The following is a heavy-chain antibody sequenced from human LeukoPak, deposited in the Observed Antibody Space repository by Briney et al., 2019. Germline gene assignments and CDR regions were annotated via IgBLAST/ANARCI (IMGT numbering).Heavy chain of an antibody. V-gene: IGHV3-30*02. Sequence: GGSLRLSCAASAFTFSTYGIHWVRQAPGQGLEWVAFIRFDGSNKYYTDSVKGRFTISRDNSKNTLYLQMNSLRAEDTAVYYCAKGRGIISDYWGQGTLVTVSS. CDR2: IRFDGSNK. J-gene: IGHJ4*02. CDR1: AFTFSTYG. CDR3: AKGRGIISDY. D-gene: IGHD3-10*01.